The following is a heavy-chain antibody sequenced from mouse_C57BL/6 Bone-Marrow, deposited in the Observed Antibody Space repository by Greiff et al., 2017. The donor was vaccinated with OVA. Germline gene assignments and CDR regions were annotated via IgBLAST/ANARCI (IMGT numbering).Heavy chain of an antibody. V-gene: IGHV1-15*01. Sequence: VQLQQSGAELVRPGASVTLSCKASGYTFTDYEMHWVKQTPVHGLEWIGAIDPETGGTAYNQKFKGKSILTADKSSSAAYMELRSLTSEDSADYYCTRSDSNYGDVDCWGQGTTLTVSS. J-gene: IGHJ2*01. D-gene: IGHD2-5*01. CDR2: IDPETGGT. CDR3: TRSDSNYGDVDC. CDR1: GYTFTDYE.